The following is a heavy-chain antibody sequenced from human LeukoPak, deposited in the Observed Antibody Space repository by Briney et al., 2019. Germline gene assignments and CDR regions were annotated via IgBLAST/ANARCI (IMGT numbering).Heavy chain of an antibody. D-gene: IGHD3-10*01. V-gene: IGHV5-51*01. CDR2: IYPVDSDT. J-gene: IGHJ4*02. Sequence: GESLKISCKGSGYSFTPYWIGWVRQMPGKGLEWMGIIYPVDSDTRYSPSFQGQVTISADKSINTAYLQWSSLKASDTAVYYCARQDGSAIYYFDYWGQGTLVTVSS. CDR3: ARQDGSAIYYFDY. CDR1: GYSFTPYW.